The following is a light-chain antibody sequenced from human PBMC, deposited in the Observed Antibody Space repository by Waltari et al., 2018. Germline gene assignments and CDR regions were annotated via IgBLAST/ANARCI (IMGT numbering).Light chain of an antibody. CDR3: QKRNSWPLT. J-gene: IGKJ4*01. CDR1: QNIDIY. V-gene: IGKV3-11*01. CDR2: DAF. Sequence: EIVLTQSPATLSLSPGERATLSCRASQNIDIYLAWDQQRAGQAPRLLIYDAFYRATGIPARFSGSGAGTDLNRTISSLEPEDVGVYSCQKRNSWPLTFGGGTKVEFK.